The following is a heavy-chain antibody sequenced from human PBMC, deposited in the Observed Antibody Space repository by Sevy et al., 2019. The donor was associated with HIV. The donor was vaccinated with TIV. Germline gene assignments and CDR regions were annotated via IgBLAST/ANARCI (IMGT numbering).Heavy chain of an antibody. D-gene: IGHD3-3*01. CDR3: TRDRLRFLEWTVDY. CDR1: GFTFGDYA. V-gene: IGHV3-49*03. J-gene: IGHJ4*02. CDR2: IRSKAYGGTT. Sequence: GGSLRLSCTASGFTFGDYAMSWFRQAPGKGLEWVGFIRSKAYGGTTECAASVKGRFTISRDDSKSIAYLQMNSLKTEDTAVYYCTRDRLRFLEWTVDYWGQGTLVTVSS.